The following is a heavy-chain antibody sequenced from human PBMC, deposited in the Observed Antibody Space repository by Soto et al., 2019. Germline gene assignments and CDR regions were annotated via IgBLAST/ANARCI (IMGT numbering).Heavy chain of an antibody. Sequence: QVQLQQWGAGLLKPSETLSLTCAVYGGSFSGYYWSWIRQPPGKGLEWIGEINHSGSTNYNPSLKSRVTISVETSKNQFSLKLSSVTAADTAVYYCARNLPSITIFGVVIRTNWFDPWGQGTLVTVSS. CDR2: INHSGST. D-gene: IGHD3-3*01. J-gene: IGHJ5*02. CDR1: GGSFSGYY. V-gene: IGHV4-34*01. CDR3: ARNLPSITIFGVVIRTNWFDP.